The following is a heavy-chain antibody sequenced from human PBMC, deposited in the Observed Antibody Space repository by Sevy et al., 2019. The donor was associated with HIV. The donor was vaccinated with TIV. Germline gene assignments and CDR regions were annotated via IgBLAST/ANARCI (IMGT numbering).Heavy chain of an antibody. J-gene: IGHJ4*02. CDR2: ISASGGST. V-gene: IGHV3-23*01. CDR1: GFTFSSYF. D-gene: IGHD3-9*01. Sequence: GGSRRLSCTASGFTFSSYFISWVRQPPGKGVEWVSTISASGGSTYYADSVKGRFTISRDNSKKNVYLDMNSLRAEDTAIFYCAKEETTGYIWGQGTLVTVSS. CDR3: AKEETTGYI.